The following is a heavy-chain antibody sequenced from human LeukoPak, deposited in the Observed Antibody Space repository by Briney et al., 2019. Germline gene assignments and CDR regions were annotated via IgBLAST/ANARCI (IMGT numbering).Heavy chain of an antibody. CDR3: AREGDCSSTSCGFDP. J-gene: IGHJ5*02. Sequence: SVEVSCKASGGTFSSYAISWVRQAPGQGLEWMGGIIPIFGTANYAQKFQGRVTITADESTSTAYMELSSLRSEDTAVYYCAREGDCSSTSCGFDPWGQGTLVTVSS. CDR2: IIPIFGTA. D-gene: IGHD2-2*01. CDR1: GGTFSSYA. V-gene: IGHV1-69*13.